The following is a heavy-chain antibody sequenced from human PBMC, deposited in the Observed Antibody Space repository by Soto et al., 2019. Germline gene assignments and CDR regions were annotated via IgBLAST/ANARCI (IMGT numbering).Heavy chain of an antibody. J-gene: IGHJ6*02. V-gene: IGHV4-34*01. D-gene: IGHD6-13*01. CDR1: GGSFSGYY. CDR2: INHSGST. Sequence: SETLSLTCAVYGGSFSGYYWSWIRQPPGKGLEWIGEINHSGSTNYNPSLKSRVTISVDTSKNQFSLKLSSVTAADTAVYYCARGRGRAAAGYYYGMDVWGQGTTVTVSS. CDR3: ARGRGRAAAGYYYGMDV.